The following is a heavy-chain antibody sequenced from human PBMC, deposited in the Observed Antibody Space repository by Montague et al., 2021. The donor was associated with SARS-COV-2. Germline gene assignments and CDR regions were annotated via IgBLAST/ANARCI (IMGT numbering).Heavy chain of an antibody. CDR2: IYYSGST. Sequence: SETLSLTCTVSGGSISSYYWSWLRQPPGKGLEWIGYIYYSGSTNYNPSLKSRVTILVDMSKNQFSLKLSSVTAADTAVYYCARGMGGGDWYYFDYWGQGTLVTVSS. J-gene: IGHJ4*02. V-gene: IGHV4-59*01. CDR3: ARGMGGGDWYYFDY. CDR1: GGSISSYY. D-gene: IGHD2-21*02.